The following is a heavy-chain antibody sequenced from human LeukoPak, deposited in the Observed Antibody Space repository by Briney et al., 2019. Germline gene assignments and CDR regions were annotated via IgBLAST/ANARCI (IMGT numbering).Heavy chain of an antibody. V-gene: IGHV1-8*01. CDR3: ARAAYSSSSYYYYYYMDV. Sequence: ASVKVSCKASGYTFTSYDIHWVRQATGQGLEWMGRMNPNRGDTDYAQKFQGRVTMTRDTSTSTVYMELSSLRSEDTAVYYCARAAYSSSSYYYYYYMDVWGKGTTVTVSS. J-gene: IGHJ6*03. CDR2: MNPNRGDT. CDR1: GYTFTSYD. D-gene: IGHD6-6*01.